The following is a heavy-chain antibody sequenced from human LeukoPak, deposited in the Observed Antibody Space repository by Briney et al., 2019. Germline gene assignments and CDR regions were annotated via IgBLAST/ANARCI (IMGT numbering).Heavy chain of an antibody. CDR3: ARRVTAIGYYYYGMDV. Sequence: GASVKVSCKASGYTFTSYGISWVRQAPGQGLEWMGWISAYNGNTNYAQKLQGRVTMTTDTSTSTAYVELRSLRSDDTAVYYCARRVTAIGYYYYGMDVWGQGTTVTVSS. CDR1: GYTFTSYG. CDR2: ISAYNGNT. D-gene: IGHD2-21*02. J-gene: IGHJ6*02. V-gene: IGHV1-18*01.